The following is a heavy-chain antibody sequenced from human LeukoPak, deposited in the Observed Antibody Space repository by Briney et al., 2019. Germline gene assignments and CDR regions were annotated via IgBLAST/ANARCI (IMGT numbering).Heavy chain of an antibody. V-gene: IGHV5-51*01. CDR2: IYPGDSDT. D-gene: IGHD3-10*01. CDR1: GYTFTNYW. CDR3: ARQEGN. Sequence: PGESLKISCKASGYTFTNYWIGWVRQMPGKGLEWMGVIYPGDSDTRYSPSFQGQVTISADNFISTAYLQWSSLKASDTAIYYCARQEGNWGQGTLVTVSS. J-gene: IGHJ4*02.